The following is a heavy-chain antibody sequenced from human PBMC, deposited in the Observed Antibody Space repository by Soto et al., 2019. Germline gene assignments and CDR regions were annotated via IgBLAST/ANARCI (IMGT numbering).Heavy chain of an antibody. V-gene: IGHV1-46*01. Sequence: ASVKVSCKASGYTFTSYYMHWVRQAPGQGLEWMGIINPSGGSTSYAQKFQGRVTMTRDTSTSTVYMELSSLRSEDTAVYYCATSITYYYDSSGYPRPLDAFDIWGQGTMVTVSS. CDR1: GYTFTSYY. J-gene: IGHJ3*02. D-gene: IGHD3-22*01. CDR3: ATSITYYYDSSGYPRPLDAFDI. CDR2: INPSGGST.